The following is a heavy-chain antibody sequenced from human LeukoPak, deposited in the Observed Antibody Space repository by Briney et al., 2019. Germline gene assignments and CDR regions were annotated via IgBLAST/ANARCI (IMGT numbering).Heavy chain of an antibody. V-gene: IGHV4-61*01. CDR3: AREGYSSSWYSAPPFYYGMDV. D-gene: IGHD6-13*01. Sequence: KASETLSLTCTVSGGSISSRSYYWGWIRQPPGKGLEWIGYIYYSGSTNYNPSLKSRVTISVDTSKNQFSLKLSSVTAADTAVYYCAREGYSSSWYSAPPFYYGMDVWGQGTTVTVSS. CDR2: IYYSGST. J-gene: IGHJ6*02. CDR1: GGSISSRSYY.